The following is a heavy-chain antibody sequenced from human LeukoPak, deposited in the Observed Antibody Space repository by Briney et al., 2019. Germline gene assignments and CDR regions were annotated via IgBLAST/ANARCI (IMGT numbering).Heavy chain of an antibody. J-gene: IGHJ6*02. V-gene: IGHV3-30*18. CDR2: ISYDGSNK. Sequence: PGGSLRLSCAASGFTFSSYGMHRVRQAPGKGLEWVAVISYDGSNKYYADSVKGRFTISRDNSKNTLYLQMNSLRAEDTAVYYCAKAPGRGVTQYYYYYGMDVWGQGTTVTVSS. CDR1: GFTFSSYG. CDR3: AKAPGRGVTQYYYYYGMDV. D-gene: IGHD3-10*01.